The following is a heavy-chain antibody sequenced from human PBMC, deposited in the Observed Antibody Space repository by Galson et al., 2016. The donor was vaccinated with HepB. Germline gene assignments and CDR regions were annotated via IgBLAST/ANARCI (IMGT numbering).Heavy chain of an antibody. V-gene: IGHV4-39*01. CDR2: IYYSGTT. CDR1: GGSISNKNYY. D-gene: IGHD3-3*01. J-gene: IGHJ4*02. Sequence: ETLSLTCTVSGGSISNKNYYWGWIRQPPGKGLEWIGNIYYSGTTYYNPSLKSRVTLSVATSKNQFSLMLTSVTAADTAVYYCARRVFTVRLGVVIISEIDYWGQGSLVTVSS. CDR3: ARRVFTVRLGVVIISEIDY.